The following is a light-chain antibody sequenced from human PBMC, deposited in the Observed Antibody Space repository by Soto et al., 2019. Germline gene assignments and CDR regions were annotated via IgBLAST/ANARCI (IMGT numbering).Light chain of an antibody. V-gene: IGKV3-11*01. Sequence: EIVLTQSPATLSLSRGERATLSCRASQSVSSYLAWYQQKPGQAPRLLIYDASNRATGIPARFSGSGSGTDFTLTISSLEPEDSAVYYCQHRANWPPWTFGQGTKVEIK. CDR1: QSVSSY. CDR2: DAS. CDR3: QHRANWPPWT. J-gene: IGKJ1*01.